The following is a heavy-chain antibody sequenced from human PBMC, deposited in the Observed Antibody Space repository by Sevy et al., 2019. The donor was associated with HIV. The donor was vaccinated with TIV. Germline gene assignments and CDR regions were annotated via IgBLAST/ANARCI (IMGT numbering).Heavy chain of an antibody. V-gene: IGHV3-21*01. CDR3: ARSYSSSWYILYYFEY. Sequence: GGSLRLSCTASGFSFSSYSVSWVRQAPGKGLEWVASIGSSNNYIYYADSVKGRFTISRDNAKNSLFLHMNTLRAEDTAVYYCARSYSSSWYILYYFEYWGQGTPVTVSS. CDR2: IGSSNNYI. J-gene: IGHJ4*02. D-gene: IGHD6-13*01. CDR1: GFSFSSYS.